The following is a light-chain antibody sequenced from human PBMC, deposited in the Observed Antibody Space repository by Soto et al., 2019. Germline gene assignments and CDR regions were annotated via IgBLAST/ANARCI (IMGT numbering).Light chain of an antibody. CDR3: SSYAGSNNFVV. Sequence: QSVLTQPPSASGSPGQSVTISCTGTSSDVGGYNYVSWYQQHSGKAPNLMIYEVSKRPSGVPDRFSGSKSGNMASLTVSGLQAEDEADYYCSSYAGSNNFVVFGGGTKVTVL. J-gene: IGLJ2*01. V-gene: IGLV2-8*01. CDR1: SSDVGGYNY. CDR2: EVS.